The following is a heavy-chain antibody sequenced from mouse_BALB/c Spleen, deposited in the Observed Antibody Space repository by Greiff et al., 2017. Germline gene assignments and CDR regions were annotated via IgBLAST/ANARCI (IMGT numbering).Heavy chain of an antibody. Sequence: VHLVESGPGLVAPSQSLSITCTVSGFSLSSYSVHWVRQPPGKGLEWLGMIWGGGSTDYNSALKSRLSISKDNSKSQVFLKMNSLQTDDTAMYYCARNSYYGNYFDYWGQGTTLTVSS. CDR3: ARNSYYGNYFDY. CDR2: IWGGGST. D-gene: IGHD2-10*01. J-gene: IGHJ2*01. V-gene: IGHV2-6-4*01. CDR1: GFSLSSYS.